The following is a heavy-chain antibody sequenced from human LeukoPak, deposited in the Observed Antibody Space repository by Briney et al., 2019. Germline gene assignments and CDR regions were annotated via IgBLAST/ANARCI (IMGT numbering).Heavy chain of an antibody. CDR3: ARDPNGDYIGAFDM. D-gene: IGHD4-17*01. Sequence: GGSLRLSCTASGFTLSAYAMMWVRQAPGKGPEWVSAIRGGGGNAFYADSVKGRFTISRDNSKYTLFLQMNSLRAEDTAVYYCARDPNGDYIGAFDMWGPGTMVTVSS. J-gene: IGHJ3*02. CDR2: IRGGGGNA. V-gene: IGHV3-23*01. CDR1: GFTLSAYA.